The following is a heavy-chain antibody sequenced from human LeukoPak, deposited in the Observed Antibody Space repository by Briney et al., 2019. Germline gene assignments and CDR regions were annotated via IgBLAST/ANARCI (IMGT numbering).Heavy chain of an antibody. CDR2: IYYSGST. CDR3: ARGLVGTRFDP. J-gene: IGHJ5*02. V-gene: IGHV4-31*03. Sequence: SQTLSLTCTVSGGSISSGGYYWSWLRQHPGKGLEWIGYIYYSGSTYYNPSLKSRVTISVDTSKNQFSLKLSSVTAADTAVYYCARGLVGTRFDPWGQGTLVTVSS. D-gene: IGHD2-8*01. CDR1: GGSISSGGYY.